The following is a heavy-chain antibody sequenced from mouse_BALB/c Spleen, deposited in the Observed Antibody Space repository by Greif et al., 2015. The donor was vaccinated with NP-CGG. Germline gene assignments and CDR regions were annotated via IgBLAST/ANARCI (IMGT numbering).Heavy chain of an antibody. CDR2: FYPGSGSI. CDR1: GYTFTEYI. V-gene: IGHV1-62-2*01. D-gene: IGHD1-1*01. Sequence: QVQLKQSGAELVKPGASVKLSCKASGYTFTEYIIHWVKQRSGQGLEWIGWFYPGSGSIKYNEKFKDKATLTADKSSSTVYMELSRLTSEDSAVYFCARHEDYYGSSYWYFDVWGAGTTVTVSS. CDR3: ARHEDYYGSSYWYFDV. J-gene: IGHJ1*01.